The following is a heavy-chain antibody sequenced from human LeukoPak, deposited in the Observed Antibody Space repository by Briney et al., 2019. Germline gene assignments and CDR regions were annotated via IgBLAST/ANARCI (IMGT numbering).Heavy chain of an antibody. Sequence: GGSLRLSCAASGFTFSSYGMHWVRQAPGKGLEWVAVISYDGSNKYYADSVKGRFTISRDNSKNTLYLQMNSMRAEDTAVYYCATAFVVVPAANSYDCYYGMDVWGQGTTITVSS. D-gene: IGHD2-2*01. V-gene: IGHV3-30*03. CDR2: ISYDGSNK. CDR3: ATAFVVVPAANSYDCYYGMDV. J-gene: IGHJ6*02. CDR1: GFTFSSYG.